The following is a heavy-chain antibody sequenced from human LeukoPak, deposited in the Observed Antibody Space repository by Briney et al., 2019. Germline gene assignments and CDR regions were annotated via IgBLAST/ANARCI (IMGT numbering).Heavy chain of an antibody. CDR1: GYTFTSYG. Sequence: GASVKVSCKASGYTFTSYGISWVRQAPGQGLEWMGWISAYNGNTNYAQKLQGRATMTTDTSTSTAYMELRSLRSDDTAVYYCARDAITMIGGHPGVLHWFDPWGQGTLVTVSS. CDR2: ISAYNGNT. D-gene: IGHD3-22*01. V-gene: IGHV1-18*01. CDR3: ARDAITMIGGHPGVLHWFDP. J-gene: IGHJ5*02.